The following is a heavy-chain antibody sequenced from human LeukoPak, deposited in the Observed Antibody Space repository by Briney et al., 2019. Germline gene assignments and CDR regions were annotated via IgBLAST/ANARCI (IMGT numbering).Heavy chain of an antibody. CDR2: IYYSGST. V-gene: IGHV4-39*01. CDR1: GGSISSSSYY. D-gene: IGHD4-17*01. CDR3: ARQNPNGARYNWFDP. J-gene: IGHJ5*02. Sequence: SETLSLTCTVSGGSISSSSYYWGWIRQPPGKGLEWIGSIYYSGSTYYNPSLKSRVTISVDTSKNQFSLKLSSVTAADTAVYYCARQNPNGARYNWFDPWGQGTLVTVSS.